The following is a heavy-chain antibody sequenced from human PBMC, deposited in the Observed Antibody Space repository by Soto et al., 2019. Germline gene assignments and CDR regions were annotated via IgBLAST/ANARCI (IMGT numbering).Heavy chain of an antibody. CDR3: ARDAITYYDYIWGSYRYFDY. Sequence: QLQLQESGPGLVKPSETLSLTCTVSGGSISSSSYYWGWIRQPPGKGLEWIGSIYYSGSTYYNPSPKSRVTISVDTSKNQFSLKLSSVTAADTAVYYCARDAITYYDYIWGSYRYFDYWGQGTLVTVSS. CDR2: IYYSGST. D-gene: IGHD3-16*02. J-gene: IGHJ4*02. V-gene: IGHV4-39*02. CDR1: GGSISSSSYY.